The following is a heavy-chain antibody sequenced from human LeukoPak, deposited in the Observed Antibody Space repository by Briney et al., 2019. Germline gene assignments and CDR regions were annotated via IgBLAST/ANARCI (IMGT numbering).Heavy chain of an antibody. J-gene: IGHJ3*02. CDR1: GGTFSSYA. Sequence: GSSVKVSCKASGGTFSSYAISWVRQAPGQGLEWMGWISAYNGNTNYAQKAQGRVTMTTDTSTSTAYMELRSLRSDDTAVYYCARGLQENLAWLTAFSAFDIWGQGTMVTVSS. CDR3: ARGLQENLAWLTAFSAFDI. V-gene: IGHV1-18*01. CDR2: ISAYNGNT. D-gene: IGHD6-19*01.